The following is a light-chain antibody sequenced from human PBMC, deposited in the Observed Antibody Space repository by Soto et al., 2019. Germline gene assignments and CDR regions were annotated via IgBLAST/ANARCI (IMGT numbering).Light chain of an antibody. Sequence: QSVLTQPASVSGSPGQSITISCTGTSRDVGGYNSVSWYQQHPGKAPKLMIYEVTNRPSGVSNRFSGSKSGNTASLTISGLQAEDEADYYCSSYTSGSALYVFXTGTKVTVL. CDR2: EVT. J-gene: IGLJ1*01. CDR1: SRDVGGYNS. CDR3: SSYTSGSALYV. V-gene: IGLV2-14*01.